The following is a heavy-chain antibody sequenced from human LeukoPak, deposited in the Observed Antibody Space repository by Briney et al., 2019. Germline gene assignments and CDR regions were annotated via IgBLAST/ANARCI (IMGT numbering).Heavy chain of an antibody. CDR2: INPNSGGT. CDR3: ARVRVSSSWYRVLDY. J-gene: IGHJ4*02. V-gene: IGHV1-2*02. Sequence: GASVKVSCKASGYTFTGYYMHWVRQAPGQGLEWMGWINPNSGGTNYAQKFQGRVTMTRDTSLSTAYMELSKLRSDGTAVYYCARVRVSSSWYRVLDYWGQGTLVTVSS. D-gene: IGHD6-13*01. CDR1: GYTFTGYY.